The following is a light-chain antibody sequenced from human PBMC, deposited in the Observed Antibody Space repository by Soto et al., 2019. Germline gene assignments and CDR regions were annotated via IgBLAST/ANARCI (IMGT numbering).Light chain of an antibody. V-gene: IGKV3-20*01. J-gene: IGKJ4*01. CDR1: QSVGSSF. CDR2: PSS. Sequence: EIVLTQSPDTLSLSPGERATLSCRASQSVGSSFSAWYHQKPRQAPRLLIYPSSSRATGLPDRFTGSGSRTDFTPTISRLEPEDFAVYYRQQYESSPHTFGGGTKVEIK. CDR3: QQYESSPHT.